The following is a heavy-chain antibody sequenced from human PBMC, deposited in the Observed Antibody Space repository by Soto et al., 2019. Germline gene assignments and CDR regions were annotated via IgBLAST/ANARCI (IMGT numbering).Heavy chain of an antibody. V-gene: IGHV4-34*01. CDR3: ARGCDYDILTGYSVYSNRFDP. CDR2: INHSGST. Sequence: SETLSLTCAVYGGSFSGYYWSWIRQPPGKGLEWIGEINHSGSTNYNPSLKSRVTISVDTSKNQFSLKLSSVTAADTAVYYCARGCDYDILTGYSVYSNRFDPWGQGTLVTVSS. J-gene: IGHJ5*02. CDR1: GGSFSGYY. D-gene: IGHD3-9*01.